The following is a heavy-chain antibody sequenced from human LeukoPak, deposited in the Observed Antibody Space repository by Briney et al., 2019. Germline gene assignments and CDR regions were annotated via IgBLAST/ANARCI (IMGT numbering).Heavy chain of an antibody. J-gene: IGHJ4*02. CDR1: GYSFTSYW. Sequence: GESLKISCKGSGYSFTSYWIGWVRQMPGKGLEWMGIIYPGDSDTRYSPSFQGQVTISADKSISTAYLQWSSLKASDTAMYYCARGEGGYYDSSGYYVNWGQGTLVTVSS. D-gene: IGHD3-22*01. CDR2: IYPGDSDT. CDR3: ARGEGGYYDSSGYYVN. V-gene: IGHV5-51*01.